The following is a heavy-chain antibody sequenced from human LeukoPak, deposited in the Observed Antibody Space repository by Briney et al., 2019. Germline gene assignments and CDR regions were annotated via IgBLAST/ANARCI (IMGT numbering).Heavy chain of an antibody. D-gene: IGHD3-16*01. J-gene: IGHJ4*02. CDR2: IHPKSGDT. CDR1: GCTFTGYY. V-gene: IGHV1-2*02. CDR3: SRGSGISFGGIDY. Sequence: ASVKVSCKASGCTFTGYYLHWVRQAPGQGLEWMGWIHPKSGDTHYAQKCLGRVTLTRDTSTTIVYMELKWLTSDDTAVYYCSRGSGISFGGIDYWGQGTLVTVSS.